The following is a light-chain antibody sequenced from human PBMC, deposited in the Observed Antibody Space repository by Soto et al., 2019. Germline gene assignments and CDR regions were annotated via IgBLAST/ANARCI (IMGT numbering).Light chain of an antibody. CDR1: ASDVGGYNY. J-gene: IGLJ2*01. V-gene: IGLV2-8*01. CDR2: EVT. Sequence: QSALAQPPSASGSPGQSVTISCTGTASDVGGYNYVSWFQHHPGNAPKLIIYEVTKRPSGVPDRFSGSKSGNTASLTVSGLQVEDEADYYCAAWDDSLNGPVFGGGTKVTVL. CDR3: AAWDDSLNGPV.